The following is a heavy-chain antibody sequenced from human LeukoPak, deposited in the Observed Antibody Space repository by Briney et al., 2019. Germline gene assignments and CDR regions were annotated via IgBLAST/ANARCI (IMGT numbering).Heavy chain of an antibody. CDR2: ISSSSYI. CDR3: AKRPSDYGDYVSYFDY. V-gene: IGHV3-21*01. D-gene: IGHD4-17*01. CDR1: GFTFSSYS. Sequence: GGSLRLSCAASGFTFSSYSMNWVRQAPGKGLEWVSSISSSSYIYYADSVKGRFTISRDNSKDTLYLQMNSLRAEDTAVYYCAKRPSDYGDYVSYFDYWGQGTLVTVSS. J-gene: IGHJ4*02.